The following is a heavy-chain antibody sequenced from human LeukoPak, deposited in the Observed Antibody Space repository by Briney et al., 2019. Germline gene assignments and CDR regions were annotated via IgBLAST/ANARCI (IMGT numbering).Heavy chain of an antibody. CDR3: MRGRDAYKSNTFDI. J-gene: IGHJ3*02. V-gene: IGHV1-69*13. Sequence: SVKVSCKASGGTFSSYAISWVRQAPGQGLEWMGGIIPIFGTSNYAQRFQGRVTISADESTSTAYMELSSLRSEDTAVYYCMRGRDAYKSNTFDIWGQGTMVTVSS. D-gene: IGHD5-24*01. CDR1: GGTFSSYA. CDR2: IIPIFGTS.